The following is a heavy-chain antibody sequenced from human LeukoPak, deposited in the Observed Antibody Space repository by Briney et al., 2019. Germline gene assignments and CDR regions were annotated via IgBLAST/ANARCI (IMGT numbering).Heavy chain of an antibody. CDR2: ISGSGAST. D-gene: IGHD1-7*01. J-gene: IGHJ4*02. CDR3: AKDRARGGTTDFDY. Sequence: GGSLRLSCLTSGFTFSTNAMSWVRQAPGKGLEWISGISGSGASTYYADSVTGRFTISRDNSRNTLYLQMNSLRAEDTAVYFCAKDRARGGTTDFDYWGQGTLVTVSS. CDR1: GFTFSTNA. V-gene: IGHV3-23*01.